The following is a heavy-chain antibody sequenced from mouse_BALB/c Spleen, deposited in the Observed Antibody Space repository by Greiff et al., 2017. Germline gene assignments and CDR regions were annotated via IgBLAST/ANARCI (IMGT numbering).Heavy chain of an antibody. V-gene: IGHV14-3*02. CDR3: ARNYRYDEGFAY. D-gene: IGHD2-14*01. CDR1: GFNIKDTY. J-gene: IGHJ3*01. CDR2: IDPANGNT. Sequence: EVKLMESGAELVKPGASVKLSCTASGFNIKDTYMHWVKQRPEQGLEWIGRIDPANGNTKYDPKFQGKATITADTSSNTAYLQLSSLTSEDTAVYYCARNYRYDEGFAYWGQGTLVTVSA.